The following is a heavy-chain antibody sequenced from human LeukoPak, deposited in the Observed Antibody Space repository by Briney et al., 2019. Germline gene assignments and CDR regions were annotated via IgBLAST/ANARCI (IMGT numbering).Heavy chain of an antibody. V-gene: IGHV4-34*01. J-gene: IGHJ4*02. CDR2: VNHTGNA. Sequence: SETLSLTCAVSGGSFPDYAWTWIRQPPGKGLEWIGEVNHTGNANYNPSLEGRVTMLVDTSQNQFSLSLSSVTAADTAVYFCARAPPWALDYWGPGNLATVSS. CDR3: ARAPPWALDY. D-gene: IGHD7-27*01. CDR1: GGSFPDYA.